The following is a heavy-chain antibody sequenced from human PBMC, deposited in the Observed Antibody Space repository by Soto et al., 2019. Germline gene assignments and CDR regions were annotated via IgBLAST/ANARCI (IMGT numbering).Heavy chain of an antibody. V-gene: IGHV3-23*01. J-gene: IGHJ6*03. D-gene: IGHD6-6*01. CDR3: AKAPDSSSLAYYMDV. CDR2: ISGSGGSK. CDR1: GFTFDNHA. Sequence: GGSLRLSCAASGFTFDNHAMAWVRQDKGKGLEWVSGISGSGGSKDYADSVKGRFTSSRDNSKNILYLQMDSLRAEDTAIYFCAKAPDSSSLAYYMDVWGKGTTVTVSS.